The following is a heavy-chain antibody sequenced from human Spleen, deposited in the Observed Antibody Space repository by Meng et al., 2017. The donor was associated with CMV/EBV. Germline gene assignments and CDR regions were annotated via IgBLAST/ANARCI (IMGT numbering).Heavy chain of an antibody. CDR3: ARGEAFDC. V-gene: IGHV4-61*01. D-gene: IGHD1-26*01. CDR2: IYYDGST. J-gene: IGHJ4*02. CDR1: GGSVSSTNYY. Sequence: SETLSLTCTVSGGSVSSTNYYWSWIRQPPGKRLEWIGFIYYDGSTNYNPSLKSRVTISLDTSRNQFSLNLSSVTAADTAIYYCARGEAFDCWGQGTLVTVSS.